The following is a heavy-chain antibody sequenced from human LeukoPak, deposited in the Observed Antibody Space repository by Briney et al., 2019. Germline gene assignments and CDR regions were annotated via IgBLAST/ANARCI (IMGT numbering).Heavy chain of an antibody. Sequence: GASVKVSCKASGYTFTGYYMHWVRQAPGQGLEWMGWINPNSGGTNYAQKFQGRVTMTRDTSISTAYMELSRLRSDDTAVYYCARAKDWFGELFLFDPWGQGTLVTVSS. CDR3: ARAKDWFGELFLFDP. CDR2: INPNSGGT. V-gene: IGHV1-2*02. J-gene: IGHJ5*02. CDR1: GYTFTGYY. D-gene: IGHD3-10*01.